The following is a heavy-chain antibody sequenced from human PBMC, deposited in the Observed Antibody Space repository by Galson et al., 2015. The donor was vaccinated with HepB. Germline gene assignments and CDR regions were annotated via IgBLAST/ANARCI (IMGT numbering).Heavy chain of an antibody. CDR2: ISSSSSYI. CDR1: GFTFSSYS. J-gene: IGHJ4*02. D-gene: IGHD1-7*01. V-gene: IGHV3-21*01. Sequence: SLRLSCAASGFTFSSYSMNWVRQAPGKGLEWVSSISSSSSYIYYADSVKGRFTISRDNAKNSLYLQMNSLRAEDTAVYHCASSDWNYGGFDYWGQGTLVTVSS. CDR3: ASSDWNYGGFDY.